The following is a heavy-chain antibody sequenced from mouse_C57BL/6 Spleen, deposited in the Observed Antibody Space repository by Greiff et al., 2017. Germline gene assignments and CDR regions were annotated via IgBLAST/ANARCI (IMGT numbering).Heavy chain of an antibody. CDR2: IDPEDGDT. J-gene: IGHJ3*01. CDR1: GFNIKDYY. D-gene: IGHD1-1*01. V-gene: IGHV14-1*01. CDR3: TTDGSSSGAY. Sequence: EVQLQQSGAELVRPGASVKLSCTASGFNIKDYYMHWVKQRPEQGLEWIGRIDPEDGDTEYAPKFQGKATMPADTSSTAAYLQLRSLPSEDTAVYYCTTDGSSSGAYWGQGTLVTVSA.